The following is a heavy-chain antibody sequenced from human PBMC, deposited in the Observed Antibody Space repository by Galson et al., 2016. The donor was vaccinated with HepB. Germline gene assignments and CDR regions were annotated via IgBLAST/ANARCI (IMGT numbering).Heavy chain of an antibody. CDR2: ISDYGTNI. CDR3: STWGFTLGIDH. Sequence: SLRLSCAMSGLTFSKYAMQWVRQAPGKGLEWEAVISDYGTNINYADSVKGRFTISRDNSDETLFLQMHSLKTEDTATYYCSTWGFTLGIDHWGRGIQVTVSS. V-gene: IGHV3-30-3*02. CDR1: GLTFSKYA. J-gene: IGHJ4*02. D-gene: IGHD3-16*01.